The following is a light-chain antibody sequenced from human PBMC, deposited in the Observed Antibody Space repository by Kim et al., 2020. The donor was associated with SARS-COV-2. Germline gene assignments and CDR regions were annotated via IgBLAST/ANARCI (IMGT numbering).Light chain of an antibody. Sequence: SLSPGERAPLSCRASQSVSSNYFAWYQQKPGQAPRLLVYGASTRPAGIPDRFTGSGSGTDFTLTINRLEPEDFAVYYCQQYGSSPYTFGQGTKLEI. J-gene: IGKJ2*01. CDR3: QQYGSSPYT. V-gene: IGKV3-20*01. CDR2: GAS. CDR1: QSVSSNY.